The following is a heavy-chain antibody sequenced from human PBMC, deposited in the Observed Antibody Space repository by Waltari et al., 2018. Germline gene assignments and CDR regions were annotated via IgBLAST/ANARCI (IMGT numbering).Heavy chain of an antibody. J-gene: IGHJ4*02. CDR3: AKVRAIEMATSGDFDC. Sequence: EVQLLESGGGLVQPGGSLRLSCAASGFSFSNYAMRWVRQAPGKGLEWVSLIYSGGSSTYYADSVKGRFIISRDDSRNTVFLQMNSLRAEDTAVYYCAKVRAIEMATSGDFDCWGQGILVTVSS. D-gene: IGHD5-12*01. CDR2: IYSGGSST. CDR1: GFSFSNYA. V-gene: IGHV3-23*03.